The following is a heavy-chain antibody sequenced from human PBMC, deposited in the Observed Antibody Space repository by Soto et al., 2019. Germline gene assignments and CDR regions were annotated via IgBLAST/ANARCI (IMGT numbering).Heavy chain of an antibody. V-gene: IGHV3-11*01. CDR2: ISASGSAI. CDR3: ARGFKDSSGYPLFDS. J-gene: IGHJ4*02. CDR1: RFSFSDYY. Sequence: QVQLVESGGGLVKPGGSLRLSCAASRFSFSDYYMNWIRQAPGKGLEWVSYISASGSAIYYADSVKGRFTVSRDNAKNSLYLQMNSLRAEDTALYCCARGFKDSSGYPLFDSWGQGTLVTVSS. D-gene: IGHD3-22*01.